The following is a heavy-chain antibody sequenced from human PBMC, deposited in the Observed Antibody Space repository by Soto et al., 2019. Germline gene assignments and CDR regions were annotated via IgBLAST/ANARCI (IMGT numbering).Heavy chain of an antibody. D-gene: IGHD3-10*01. CDR2: INAGNGNT. J-gene: IGHJ4*02. CDR3: ARDTRPLWFGELSHYFDY. Sequence: ASANFSCKACGCTVTSYAMHCARQSPGQRLEWMGWINAGNGNTKYSQKFQGRVTITRDTSASTAYMELSSLRSEDTAVYYCARDTRPLWFGELSHYFDYWGQGPLVTVSS. V-gene: IGHV1-3*01. CDR1: GCTVTSYA.